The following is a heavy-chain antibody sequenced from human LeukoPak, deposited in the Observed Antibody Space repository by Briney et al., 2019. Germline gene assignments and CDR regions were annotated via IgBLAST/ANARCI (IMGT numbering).Heavy chain of an antibody. Sequence: PGGSLRLSCAASGFTFSSYGMSWVRQAPGKGLEWVSAISGSGGSTYYADSVKGRFTISRDNSKNTLYLQMNSLRAEDTAVYYCAKGTNQWLVPFDYWGQGTLVTVSS. D-gene: IGHD6-19*01. J-gene: IGHJ4*02. CDR1: GFTFSSYG. CDR2: ISGSGGST. CDR3: AKGTNQWLVPFDY. V-gene: IGHV3-23*01.